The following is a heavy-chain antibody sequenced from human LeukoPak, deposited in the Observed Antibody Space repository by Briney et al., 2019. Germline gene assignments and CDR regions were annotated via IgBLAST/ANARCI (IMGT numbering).Heavy chain of an antibody. J-gene: IGHJ6*03. Sequence: GGSLRLSCAASGFTFSSYSMNWVRQAPGKGLEWVSYISSSSSTIYYADSVKGRFTISRDNAKNSLYLQMNSLRDEDTAVYYCAGNELWFRELSYYYYMDVWGKGTTVTVSS. D-gene: IGHD3-10*01. CDR3: AGNELWFRELSYYYYMDV. CDR1: GFTFSSYS. V-gene: IGHV3-48*02. CDR2: ISSSSSTI.